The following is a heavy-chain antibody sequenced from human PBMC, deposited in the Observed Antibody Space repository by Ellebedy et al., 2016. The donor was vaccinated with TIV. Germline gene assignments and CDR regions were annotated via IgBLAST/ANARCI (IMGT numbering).Heavy chain of an antibody. V-gene: IGHV5-51*01. J-gene: IGHJ5*02. D-gene: IGHD3-10*01. Sequence: GESLKISCKGSGYSFTSYWIGWVRQMPGKGLEWMGIIYPGDSDTRYSPSFQGQVPISADKSISTAYLQWSSLKASDTAMYYCARARGIGLWFGELTTGNWFDPWGQGTLVTVSS. CDR2: IYPGDSDT. CDR1: GYSFTSYW. CDR3: ARARGIGLWFGELTTGNWFDP.